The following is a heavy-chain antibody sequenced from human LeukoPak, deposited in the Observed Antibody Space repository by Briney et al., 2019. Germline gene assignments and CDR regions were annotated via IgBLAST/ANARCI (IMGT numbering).Heavy chain of an antibody. V-gene: IGHV4-59*01. CDR1: GGSISSYY. CDR2: IYYSGST. Sequence: SETLSLTCTVSGGSISSYYWSWIRQPPGKGLEWIGYIYYSGSTNYNPSLKSRVTISVDMSKNQFSLKLRSVTAADTAVYYCARTTEGGYSYGYFYYYYMDVWGKGTTVTISS. CDR3: ARTTEGGYSYGYFYYYYMDV. D-gene: IGHD5-18*01. J-gene: IGHJ6*03.